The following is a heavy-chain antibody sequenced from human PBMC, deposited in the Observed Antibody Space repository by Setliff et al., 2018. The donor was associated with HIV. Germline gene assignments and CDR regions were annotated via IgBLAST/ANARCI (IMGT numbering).Heavy chain of an antibody. V-gene: IGHV4-59*08. CDR3: ARHVSWYSSSWSYYFDY. CDR1: GDSISNFY. J-gene: IGHJ4*02. Sequence: SETLSLTCSVSGDSISNFYWSWIRQPPGKGLEWVGHIYSTGDTNYNPSLKSRVTISVDTSKNQFSLKLSSVTAADTAVYYCARHVSWYSSSWSYYFDYWGQGTLVTVSS. CDR2: IYSTGDT. D-gene: IGHD6-13*01.